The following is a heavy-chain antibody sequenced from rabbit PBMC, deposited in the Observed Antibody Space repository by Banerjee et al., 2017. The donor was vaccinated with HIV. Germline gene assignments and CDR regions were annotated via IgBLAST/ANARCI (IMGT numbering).Heavy chain of an antibody. J-gene: IGHJ4*01. CDR3: ARGVYIGGTIPTYFNL. CDR1: GFSFNYNYY. V-gene: IGHV1S40*01. D-gene: IGHD1-1*01. CDR2: INTGSGSA. Sequence: QSLEESGGDLVQPGASLTLTCTASGFSFNYNYYMCWVRQAPGKGLEWIGCINTGSGSAYYASWAKGRFTISKTSSTTVTLQMTSLTAADTATYFCARGVYIGGTIPTYFNLWGQGTLVTVS.